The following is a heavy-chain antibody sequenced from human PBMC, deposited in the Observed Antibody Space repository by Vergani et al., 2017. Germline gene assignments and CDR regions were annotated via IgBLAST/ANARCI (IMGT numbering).Heavy chain of an antibody. CDR1: GGSIGSGGYS. CDR3: AKSIYDSSGYGGTWFDP. CDR2: IYHSGST. Sequence: QLQLQESGPGLVKPSQTLSLTCAVSGGSIGSGGYSWSWIRQPPGKGLEWIGYIYHSGSTYYNPSLKSRVTISVDRSKNQFSLKLSSVTAADTAVYYCAKSIYDSSGYGGTWFDPWGQGTLVTVSS. J-gene: IGHJ5*02. V-gene: IGHV4-30-2*01. D-gene: IGHD3-22*01.